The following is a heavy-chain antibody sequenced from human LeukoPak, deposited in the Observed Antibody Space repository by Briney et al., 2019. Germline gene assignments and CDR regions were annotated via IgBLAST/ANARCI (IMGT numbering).Heavy chain of an antibody. J-gene: IGHJ6*03. Sequence: SVKVSCKASGGTFSSYAISWVRQAPGQGLEWMGGIIPIYGTPNYAQKFQGRVTITTDESTSTAYMELSSLRSEDTAVYYCARSNYYDSSGYYHLGYYYCMDVWGKGTTVTVSS. V-gene: IGHV1-69*05. CDR2: IIPIYGTP. CDR3: ARSNYYDSSGYYHLGYYYCMDV. CDR1: GGTFSSYA. D-gene: IGHD3-22*01.